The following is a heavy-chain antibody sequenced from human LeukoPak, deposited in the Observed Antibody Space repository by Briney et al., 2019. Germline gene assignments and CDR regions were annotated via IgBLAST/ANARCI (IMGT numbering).Heavy chain of an antibody. D-gene: IGHD3-10*01. V-gene: IGHV1-8*03. J-gene: IGHJ5*02. CDR1: GGTFSSYA. Sequence: ASVKVSCKASGGTFSSYAISWVRQATGQGLEWMGWMNPNNGDTGYAQKFQGRIAITRNASISTAYMELSSLRPEDTGVYFCVRVLGAGKADPWGQGTLVTVSS. CDR3: VRVLGAGKADP. CDR2: MNPNNGDT.